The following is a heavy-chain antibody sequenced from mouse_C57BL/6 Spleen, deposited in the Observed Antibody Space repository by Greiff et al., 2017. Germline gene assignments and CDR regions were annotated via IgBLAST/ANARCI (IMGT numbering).Heavy chain of an antibody. Sequence: VQLQQPGAELVKPGASVKVSCKASGYTFTSYWMHWVKQRPGQGLEWIGRIHPSDSDTNYNQKFKGKATLTVAKSSSTAYMPLSSLTSEDSAVYYCAIGDRTTERGMDYWGQGTSVTVSS. V-gene: IGHV1-74*01. CDR1: GYTFTSYW. CDR3: AIGDRTTERGMDY. CDR2: IHPSDSDT. D-gene: IGHD1-1*01. J-gene: IGHJ4*01.